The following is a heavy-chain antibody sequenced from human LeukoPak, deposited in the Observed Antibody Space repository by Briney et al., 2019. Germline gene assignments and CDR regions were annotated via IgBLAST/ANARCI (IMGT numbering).Heavy chain of an antibody. V-gene: IGHV4-31*03. D-gene: IGHD4-23*01. J-gene: IGHJ4*02. CDR3: ARTLGRSDYGGKGPDY. CDR1: GGSVSSGGYY. CDR2: IYYSGST. Sequence: SETLSLTCTVSGGSVSSGGYYWSWIRQHPGKGLEWIGYIYYSGSTYYNPSLKSRVTISVDTSKNQFSLKLSSVTAADTAVYYCARTLGRSDYGGKGPDYWGQGTLVTVSS.